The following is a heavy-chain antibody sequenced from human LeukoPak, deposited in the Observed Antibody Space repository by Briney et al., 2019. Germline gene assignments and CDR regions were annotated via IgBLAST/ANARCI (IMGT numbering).Heavy chain of an antibody. CDR1: GGSFSGYY. CDR2: INHSGST. D-gene: IGHD6-19*01. V-gene: IGHV4-34*01. Sequence: PSETLSLTCAVYGGSFSGYYWSWVRQPPGKGLEWIGEINHSGSTNYNPSLKGRVTISVDTSKNQFSLKLSSVTAADTAVYYCASSIAVAGDFDYWGQGTLVTVSS. J-gene: IGHJ4*02. CDR3: ASSIAVAGDFDY.